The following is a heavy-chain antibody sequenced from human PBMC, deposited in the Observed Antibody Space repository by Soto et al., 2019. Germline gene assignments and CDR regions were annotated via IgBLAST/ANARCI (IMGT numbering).Heavy chain of an antibody. CDR1: GYTFTGYY. CDR2: INPNSGGT. D-gene: IGHD2-15*01. J-gene: IGHJ4*02. V-gene: IGHV1-2*02. Sequence: ASVKVFCKASGYTFTGYYMHWVRQAPGQGLEWMGWINPNSGGTNYAQKFQGRVTMTRDTSISTAYMELSRLRSDDTAVYYCATTPRYCSGGSCWDHWGQGTLVTVSS. CDR3: ATTPRYCSGGSCWDH.